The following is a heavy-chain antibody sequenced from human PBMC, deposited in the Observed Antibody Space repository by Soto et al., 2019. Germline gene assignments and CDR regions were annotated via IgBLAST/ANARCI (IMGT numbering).Heavy chain of an antibody. CDR1: GYTFTSYY. CDR2: INPSGGST. D-gene: IGHD3-9*01. Sequence: ASVKVSCKASGYTFTSYYMHWVRQAPGQGLEWMGIINPSGGSTSYAQKFQGRVTMTRDTSTSTVYMELSSLRSEDTAVYYCARVKSGLTSRYLFDPWGQGTLVTVSS. V-gene: IGHV1-46*01. J-gene: IGHJ5*02. CDR3: ARVKSGLTSRYLFDP.